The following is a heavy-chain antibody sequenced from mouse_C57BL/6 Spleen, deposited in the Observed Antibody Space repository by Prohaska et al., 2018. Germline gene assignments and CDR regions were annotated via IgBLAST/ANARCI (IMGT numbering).Heavy chain of an antibody. V-gene: IGHV9-3*01. CDR3: ATTIVVNFDY. J-gene: IGHJ2*01. Sequence: QIQLVQSGPELKKPGETVKISCKASGYTFTTYGMSWVKQAPGKGLKWMGWINTYSGVPTYADDFKGRFAFSLETSASTAYLQINNLKNEDTATYFCATTIVVNFDYWGQGTTLTVSS. CDR2: INTYSGVP. D-gene: IGHD2-5*01. CDR1: GYTFTTYG.